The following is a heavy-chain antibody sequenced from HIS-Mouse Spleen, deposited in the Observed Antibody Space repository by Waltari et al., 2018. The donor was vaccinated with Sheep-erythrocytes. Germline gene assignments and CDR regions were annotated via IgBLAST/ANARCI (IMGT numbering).Heavy chain of an antibody. D-gene: IGHD6-6*01. CDR2: INPTRGGT. CDR1: GYTFTGYY. V-gene: IGHV1-2*02. J-gene: IGHJ4*02. CDR3: ARDTPEYSSSGFDY. Sequence: QVQLVQSGAEVKKPGASVKVSCKASGYTFTGYYMHWVRQAPGPGLEWMGCINPTRGGTNYAQEFQGRVTMSSDTSISTAYMELSRLRSDDTAVYYCARDTPEYSSSGFDYWGQGTLVTVSS.